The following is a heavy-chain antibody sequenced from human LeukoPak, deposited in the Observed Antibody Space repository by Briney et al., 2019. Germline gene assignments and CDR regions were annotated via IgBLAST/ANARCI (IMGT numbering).Heavy chain of an antibody. D-gene: IGHD5-24*01. CDR3: ARDGVRRDGYNYSRGDAFDI. V-gene: IGHV4-4*07. CDR1: GASISSYY. J-gene: IGHJ3*02. Sequence: PSETLSLTCTVSGASISSYYWSWIRQPAGKGLEWIGRIYTSGSTNYNPSLKSRVTMSVDTSKNQFSLKLSSVTAADTAVYYCARDGVRRDGYNYSRGDAFDIWGQGTMVTVSS. CDR2: IYTSGST.